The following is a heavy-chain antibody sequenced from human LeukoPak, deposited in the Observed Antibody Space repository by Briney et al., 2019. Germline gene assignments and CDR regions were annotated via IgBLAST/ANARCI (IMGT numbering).Heavy chain of an antibody. D-gene: IGHD3-10*01. CDR2: IRVSGDIT. CDR1: GFTLSSYA. V-gene: IGHV3-23*01. Sequence: GGSLRLSCATSGFTLSSYAMNWVRQAPGKGLEWVSGIRVSGDITYYADSVKGRFTISRDNFKNTLYLQINSLRAEDTAVYYCANSPLYDSGSYYDVVDYWGQGTLVTVSS. J-gene: IGHJ4*02. CDR3: ANSPLYDSGSYYDVVDY.